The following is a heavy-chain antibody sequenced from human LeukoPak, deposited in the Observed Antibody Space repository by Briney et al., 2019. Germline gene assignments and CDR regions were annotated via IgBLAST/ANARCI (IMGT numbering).Heavy chain of an antibody. Sequence: GKSLRLSCAASGFSFSNGMHWVRQAPGKGLEWVADISYDGNNKDYIDSVKGRFTISRDHSKDTVYLEMNRLRTEDTAVYYCAKDGEIAEDLDAFDIWGQGTMVTVSS. D-gene: IGHD2-21*01. J-gene: IGHJ3*02. CDR3: AKDGEIAEDLDAFDI. CDR2: ISYDGNNK. CDR1: GFSFSNG. V-gene: IGHV3-30*18.